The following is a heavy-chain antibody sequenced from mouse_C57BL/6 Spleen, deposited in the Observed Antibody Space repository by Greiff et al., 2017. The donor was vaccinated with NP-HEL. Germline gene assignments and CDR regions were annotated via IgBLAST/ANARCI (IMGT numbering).Heavy chain of an antibody. CDR2: IDPSDSYT. CDR1: GYTFTSYW. V-gene: IGHV1-69*01. Sequence: QVQLQQPGAELVMPGASVKLSCKASGYTFTSYWMHWVKQRPGQGLEWIGEIDPSDSYTNYNQKFKGKSTLTVDKSSSTAYMQLSSLTSEDSAVYYCARGSTVVATRLAMDYWGQGTSVTVSS. D-gene: IGHD1-1*01. J-gene: IGHJ4*01. CDR3: ARGSTVVATRLAMDY.